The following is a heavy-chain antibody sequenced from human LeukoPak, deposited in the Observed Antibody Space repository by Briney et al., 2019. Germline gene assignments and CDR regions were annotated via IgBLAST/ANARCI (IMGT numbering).Heavy chain of an antibody. V-gene: IGHV4-59*08. D-gene: IGHD3-10*01. CDR1: GGSISSYY. CDR3: ARHLQYYGSGGYYPYYYYGMDV. Sequence: PSETLSLTCTVSGGSISSYYWSWIRQPPGKGLEWIGYIHDSGSTNYNPSLESRVTISVDTSKNQFSLKLSSVTAADTAVYYCARHLQYYGSGGYYPYYYYGMDVWGQGTTVTVSS. CDR2: IHDSGST. J-gene: IGHJ6*02.